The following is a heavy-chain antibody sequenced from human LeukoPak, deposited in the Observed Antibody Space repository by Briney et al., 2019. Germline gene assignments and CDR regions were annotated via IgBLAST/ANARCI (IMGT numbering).Heavy chain of an antibody. CDR1: GFSFSSYG. J-gene: IGHJ4*02. V-gene: IGHV3-33*01. Sequence: GGSLRLSCAASGFSFSSYGMLWVRQAPGKGLEWVAVIWYDGSNKYYADSVKGRFTISRGNSKNTLYLQLSSRTAEDTAVYECARGGPEWPLDYWGQGTLVTVSS. CDR2: IWYDGSNK. CDR3: ARGGPEWPLDY. D-gene: IGHD3-3*01.